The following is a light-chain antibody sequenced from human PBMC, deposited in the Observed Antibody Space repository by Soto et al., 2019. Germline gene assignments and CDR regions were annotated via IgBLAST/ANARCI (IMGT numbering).Light chain of an antibody. J-gene: IGKJ4*01. CDR3: QQRSHWPSVT. Sequence: EIVLTQSPATLSLSPGERATLSCRASQSVSSYLAWYQQKPGQAPRLLIYDASNRATGIPARFSGSGSGTDLTHTNTRIKPEEFAAYYGQQRSHWPSVTLGGGNKVEIK. CDR2: DAS. V-gene: IGKV3-11*01. CDR1: QSVSSY.